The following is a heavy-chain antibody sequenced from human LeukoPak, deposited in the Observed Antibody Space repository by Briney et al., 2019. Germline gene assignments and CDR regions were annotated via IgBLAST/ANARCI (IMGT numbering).Heavy chain of an antibody. J-gene: IGHJ4*02. D-gene: IGHD1-26*01. CDR3: ATRPYYSGSYQFDY. V-gene: IGHV1-18*01. CDR2: ISAYNGNT. CDR1: GYTFTSYG. Sequence: GASVKVSFKASGYTFTSYGISWVRHAPGQGLEWMGWISAYNGNTNYAQKIQGRVTMTTDTSTSTAYMELRSLRSDDTAVYYCATRPYYSGSYQFDYWGQGTLVTVSS.